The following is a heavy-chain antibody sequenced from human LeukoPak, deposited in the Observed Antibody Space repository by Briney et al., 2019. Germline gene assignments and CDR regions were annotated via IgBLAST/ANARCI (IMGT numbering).Heavy chain of an antibody. V-gene: IGHV3-23*01. D-gene: IGHD2-21*01. CDR1: GFTFSSYA. Sequence: GGSLRLSCAASGFTFSSYAMSWVRQAPGKGLEWVSAISGSGGSTYYADSVRGRFTISRDNSKNTLYLQMNSLRLEDAAVYFCARAPVTSCRGAYCYPFDYWGQGTQVTVSS. CDR2: ISGSGGST. J-gene: IGHJ4*02. CDR3: ARAPVTSCRGAYCYPFDY.